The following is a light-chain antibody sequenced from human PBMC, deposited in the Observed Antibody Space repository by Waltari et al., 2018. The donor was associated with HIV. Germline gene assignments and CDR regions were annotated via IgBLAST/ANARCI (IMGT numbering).Light chain of an antibody. J-gene: IGLJ2*01. CDR1: SAYKY. CDR2: RVS. Sequence: QSALTQPASVSASPGQSITISCTGASAYKYVSWYQQLAGKAPTLIIYRVSDRPSGVSYRFSGSKSGNTASLTISGVQADDEADYYCSSYTSTNTLFGGGTKLTVL. V-gene: IGLV2-14*03. CDR3: SSYTSTNTL.